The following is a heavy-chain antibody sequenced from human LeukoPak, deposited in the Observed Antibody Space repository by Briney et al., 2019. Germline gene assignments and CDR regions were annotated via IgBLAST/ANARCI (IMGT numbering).Heavy chain of an antibody. J-gene: IGHJ5*02. CDR1: DYSISSGYY. V-gene: IGHV4-38-2*02. Sequence: PSETLSLTCAVSDYSISSGYYWGWIRQPPGKGLEWIGSIYHSGSTYYNPSLKSRVTISVDTSKNQFSLKLSSATAADTAVYYCARDASGWFDPWGQGTLVTVSS. CDR3: ARDASGWFDP. CDR2: IYHSGST. D-gene: IGHD6-6*01.